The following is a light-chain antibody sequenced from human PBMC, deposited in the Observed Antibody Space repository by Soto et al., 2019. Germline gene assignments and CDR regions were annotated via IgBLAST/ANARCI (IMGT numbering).Light chain of an antibody. CDR2: AAS. V-gene: IGKV1-9*01. CDR1: QGISRY. CDR3: QQLNTFPVT. J-gene: IGKJ4*01. Sequence: IQLTQSPSSLSASVGDSVTITCRASQGISRYLAWYQQKAGRAPKLLISAASTLQSGVPSRFSGSGSGTDFTLTISSLQPEDLATYYCQQLNTFPVTFGGGTKVDVK.